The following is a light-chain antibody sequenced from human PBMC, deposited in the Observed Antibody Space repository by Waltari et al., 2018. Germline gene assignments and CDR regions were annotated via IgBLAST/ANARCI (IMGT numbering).Light chain of an antibody. V-gene: IGLV2-14*03. CDR2: GVS. J-gene: IGLJ3*02. CDR1: NSDIAGSNY. CDR3: SSFTSSATWV. Sequence: QSALTQPASLSGSPRQSITISCTGTNSDIAGSNYVPWYQRHSGKAPKLMIFGVSDRPSGVSNRFSGSKSGNTASLTISELQADDEADYYCSSFTSSATWVFGGGTKLTVL.